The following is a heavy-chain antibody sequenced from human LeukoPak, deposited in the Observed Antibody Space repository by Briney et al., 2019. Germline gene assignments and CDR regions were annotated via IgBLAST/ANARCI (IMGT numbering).Heavy chain of an antibody. CDR3: ARGPAAIDN. V-gene: IGHV3-21*06. CDR2: ISSDNSYI. CDR1: GFSFSTSV. Sequence: GGSLRLCCAASGFSFSTSVMNWVRQAPGKGLEWVSSISSDNSYIYYADSVRGRFTISRDNAKNSLHLQMSSLRVDDTAVYFCARGPAAIDNWGQGALVTVSS. J-gene: IGHJ4*02. D-gene: IGHD2-2*01.